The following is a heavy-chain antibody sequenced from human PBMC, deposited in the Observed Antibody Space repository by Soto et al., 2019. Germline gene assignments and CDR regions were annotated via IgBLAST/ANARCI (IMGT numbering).Heavy chain of an antibody. CDR2: ISGTGRTI. D-gene: IGHD5-12*01. CDR3: TRAPSAHDSFDL. J-gene: IGHJ5*02. CDR1: GFSFGAYY. Sequence: QVQLVESGGGLVKPGGSLRLSCAASGFSFGAYYMSWIRQAPGRGLEWISYISGTGRTIDYANSVKGRFTITRDNAEKSLYLQLSSLGAEDTAIYYCTRAPSAHDSFDLWGQGTLVTVSS. V-gene: IGHV3-11*01.